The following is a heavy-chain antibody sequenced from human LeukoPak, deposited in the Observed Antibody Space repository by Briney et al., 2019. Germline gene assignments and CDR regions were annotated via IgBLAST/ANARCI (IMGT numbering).Heavy chain of an antibody. Sequence: AASVKVSCKASGYTFTGYYMHWVRQAPGQGLEWMGWINPNSGGTNYAQKFQGRVTMTRDTSISTAYMELSRLRSDDTAVYYCARDRPPSRGGWFDPWGQGTLVTVSS. CDR3: ARDRPPSRGGWFDP. CDR2: INPNSGGT. V-gene: IGHV1-2*02. CDR1: GYTFTGYY. J-gene: IGHJ5*02. D-gene: IGHD3-10*01.